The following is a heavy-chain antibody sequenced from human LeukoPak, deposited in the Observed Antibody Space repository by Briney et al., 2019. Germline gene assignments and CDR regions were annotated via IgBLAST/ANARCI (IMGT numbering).Heavy chain of an antibody. CDR1: GGSISSYY. D-gene: IGHD2-2*01. J-gene: IGHJ6*02. CDR2: MYYSGST. Sequence: PSETLSLTCTGSGGSISSYYWSWIRQPPGKGLEWIGYMYYSGSTNYNPSLKSRVTISVDTSKKQFSLRLSSVTAADTAVYYCARTRAYCSSDDCYGSPGYYHYGMDVWGQGTTVTVSS. CDR3: ARTRAYCSSDDCYGSPGYYHYGMDV. V-gene: IGHV4-59*12.